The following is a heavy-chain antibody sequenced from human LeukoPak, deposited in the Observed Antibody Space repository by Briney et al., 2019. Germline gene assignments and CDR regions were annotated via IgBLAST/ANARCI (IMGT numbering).Heavy chain of an antibody. V-gene: IGHV4-39*01. D-gene: IGHD1-26*01. J-gene: IGHJ4*02. CDR3: ARLVRYSGSYYDY. CDR1: GGSISSSSYY. CDR2: IYYSGST. Sequence: PSETLSLTCTVSGGSISSSSYYWGWIRQPPGKGLEWIGSIYYSGSTYYNPSLKSRVTISVDTSKNQFSLKLSSVTAADTAVYYCARLVRYSGSYYDYWGQGTLVIVSS.